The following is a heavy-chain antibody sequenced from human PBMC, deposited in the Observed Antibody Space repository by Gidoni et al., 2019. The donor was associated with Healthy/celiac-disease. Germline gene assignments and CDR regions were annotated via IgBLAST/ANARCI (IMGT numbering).Heavy chain of an antibody. D-gene: IGHD5-18*01. CDR1: GFTFSSYA. CDR3: AKPGGPDTAMAQTDAFDI. J-gene: IGHJ3*02. CDR2: ISGSGGST. V-gene: IGHV3-23*01. Sequence: EAQLLESGGGLVQPGGSLRLSCADSGFTFSSYAMSWVRQAPGKGLEWVAAISGSGGSTYYADSVKGRFTISRDNSKNTLYLQMSSLRAEDTAVYYCAKPGGPDTAMAQTDAFDIWGQGTMVTVSS.